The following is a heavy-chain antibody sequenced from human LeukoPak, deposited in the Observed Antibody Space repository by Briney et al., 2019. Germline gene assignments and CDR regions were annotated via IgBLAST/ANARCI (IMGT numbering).Heavy chain of an antibody. CDR3: ARFHSGPSGWYVLWYFDL. V-gene: IGHV4-4*09. CDR2: IYNSENT. CDR1: GGSVTSFY. J-gene: IGHJ2*01. D-gene: IGHD6-19*01. Sequence: PSETLSLTCTVSGGSVTSFYWSWIRQPLGKGLEWIGYIYNSENTKYNSSLESRVTMSVDTSMNQLFLKLSSVTAADTAVYYCARFHSGPSGWYVLWYFDLWGRGTLVTVSS.